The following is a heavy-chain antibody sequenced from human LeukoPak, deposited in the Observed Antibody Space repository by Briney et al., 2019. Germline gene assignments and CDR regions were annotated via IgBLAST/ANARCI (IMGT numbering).Heavy chain of an antibody. V-gene: IGHV4-59*01. Sequence: PSETLSLTCTVSGVSISRYYWSWIRQSPGMGLEWIGYIYRSGTTNYNPALKSRVTISVDTSKNQFSLKLTSVTAADTAVYYCAREDPETTVPEGMDVWGQGTTVTVSS. J-gene: IGHJ6*02. CDR2: IYRSGTT. CDR1: GVSISRYY. D-gene: IGHD4-17*01. CDR3: AREDPETTVPEGMDV.